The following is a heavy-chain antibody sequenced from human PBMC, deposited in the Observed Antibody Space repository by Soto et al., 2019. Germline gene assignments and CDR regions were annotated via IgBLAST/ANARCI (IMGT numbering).Heavy chain of an antibody. D-gene: IGHD4-17*01. CDR3: ARELTTVVTLDY. J-gene: IGHJ4*02. Sequence: SETLSLTCTVSGGSSSSGDYYWSWIRQPPGKGLEWIGYIYYSGSTYYNPSLKSRVTISVDTSKNQFSLKLSSVTAADTAVYYCARELTTVVTLDYWGQGTLVTVSS. V-gene: IGHV4-30-4*01. CDR2: IYYSGST. CDR1: GGSSSSGDYY.